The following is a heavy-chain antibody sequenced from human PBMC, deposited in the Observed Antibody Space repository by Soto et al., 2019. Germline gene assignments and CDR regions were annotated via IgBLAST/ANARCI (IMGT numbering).Heavy chain of an antibody. V-gene: IGHV2-26*01. D-gene: IGHD3-9*01. CDR2: IFSDNES. J-gene: IGHJ6*02. Sequence: KESGPALVKPTETLTMTCTVSGFSLTTGKMGVSWIRQPPGKALESLAHIFSDNESSYSTSLQGRLTIPKDTSGSQVVLSMTNMYPVDTATYYCARMKVDSYQFYYAMDVWGQGTTVTVSS. CDR1: GFSLTTGKMG. CDR3: ARMKVDSYQFYYAMDV.